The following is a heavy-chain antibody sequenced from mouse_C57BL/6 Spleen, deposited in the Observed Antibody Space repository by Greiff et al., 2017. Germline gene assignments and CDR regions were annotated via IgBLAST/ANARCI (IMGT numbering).Heavy chain of an antibody. J-gene: IGHJ4*01. CDR1: GYSFTGYY. Sequence: EVQLQQSGPELVKPGASVKLSCKASGYSFTGYYMNWVKQSPEQSLEWIGKINPSTGGTTYNQKFKAKATLTVDKSSSTTYMQLKSRTAEESAVYYCATSQGQRAMDYWGQGTSVTVAA. D-gene: IGHD3-3*01. V-gene: IGHV1-42*01. CDR3: ATSQGQRAMDY. CDR2: INPSTGGT.